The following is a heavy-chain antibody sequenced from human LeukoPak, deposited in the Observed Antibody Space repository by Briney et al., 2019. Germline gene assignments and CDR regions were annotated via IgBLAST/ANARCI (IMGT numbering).Heavy chain of an antibody. D-gene: IGHD5-24*01. CDR2: IKHDGSEK. CDR1: GFTFTTYY. CDR3: ARETRVRWTDY. Sequence: GGSLRLSCAASGFTFTTYYMNWVRQAPGKGLEWVANIKHDGSEKSYVDSVKGRFTISRDNAKSSLFLQMNSLRAEDTAVYYCARETRVRWTDYWGQGILVTVSS. J-gene: IGHJ4*02. V-gene: IGHV3-7*01.